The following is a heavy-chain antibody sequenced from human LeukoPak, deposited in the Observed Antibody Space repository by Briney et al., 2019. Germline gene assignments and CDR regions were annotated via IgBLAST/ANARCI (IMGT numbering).Heavy chain of an antibody. D-gene: IGHD5-24*01. CDR2: INHSGST. CDR3: ARGGVRWLQSYPKFDY. Sequence: SETLSLTCAVYGGSFSGYYWSWIRQPPGKGLEWIGEINHSGSTNYNPSLKSRVTMSVDTSKNQFSLKLSSVTAADTAVYYCARGGVRWLQSYPKFDYWGQGTLVTVSS. J-gene: IGHJ4*02. V-gene: IGHV4-34*01. CDR1: GGSFSGYY.